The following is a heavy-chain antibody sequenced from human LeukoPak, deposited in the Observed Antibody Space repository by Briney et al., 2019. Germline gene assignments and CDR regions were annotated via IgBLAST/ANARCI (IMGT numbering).Heavy chain of an antibody. J-gene: IGHJ4*02. CDR2: INPSGGST. CDR1: GYTFTSYY. CDR3: ARDRTPNPDPIVVVPAAMDY. V-gene: IGHV1-46*01. Sequence: GASVKVSCKASGYTFTSYYMHWLRQAPGQGLEWMGIINPSGGSTSYAQKFQGRVTMTRDTSTSTVYMELSSLRSEDTAVYYCARDRTPNPDPIVVVPAAMDYWGQGTLVTVSS. D-gene: IGHD2-2*01.